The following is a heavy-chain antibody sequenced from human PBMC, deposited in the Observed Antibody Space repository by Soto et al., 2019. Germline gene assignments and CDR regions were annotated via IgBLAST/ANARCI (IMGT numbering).Heavy chain of an antibody. J-gene: IGHJ3*02. V-gene: IGHV4-59*08. CDR1: GCSISSYY. D-gene: IGHD3-3*01. CDR3: ARQDDEGWSCLPVINAFER. Sequence: SETLSLTCTVSGCSISSYYWSWIRQPPGKGLEWIGYIYYSGSTNYNPSLKSRVTISVDTSKNQFSLKLSSVTAADTAVYYCARQDDEGWSCLPVINAFERWGQGTMVTVSS. CDR2: IYYSGST.